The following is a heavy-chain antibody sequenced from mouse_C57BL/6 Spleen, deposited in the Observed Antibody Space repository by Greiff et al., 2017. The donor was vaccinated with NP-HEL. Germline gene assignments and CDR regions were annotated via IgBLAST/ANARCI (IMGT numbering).Heavy chain of an antibody. V-gene: IGHV1-59*01. Sequence: VQLQQPGAELVRPGTSVKLSCKASGYTFTSYWMHWVKQRPGQGLEWIGVIDPSDSYTNYNQKFKGKATLTVDTSSSTAYMQLSSLTSEDSAVYYCARGGGTEAWFAYWGQGTLVTVSA. CDR2: IDPSDSYT. D-gene: IGHD3-2*02. J-gene: IGHJ3*01. CDR1: GYTFTSYW. CDR3: ARGGGTEAWFAY.